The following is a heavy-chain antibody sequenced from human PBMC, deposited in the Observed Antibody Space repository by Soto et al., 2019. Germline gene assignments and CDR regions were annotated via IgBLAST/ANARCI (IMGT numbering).Heavy chain of an antibody. CDR2: IIPIFGTA. V-gene: IGHV1-69*13. CDR3: ASSGDYVYYFDY. D-gene: IGHD4-17*01. J-gene: IGHJ4*02. CDR1: VGTFSSYA. Sequence: SVKVSCKASVGTFSSYAISWVRQAPGQGLEWMGGIIPIFGTANYAQKFQGRVTITADESTSTAYMELSSLRSEDTAVYYCASSGDYVYYFDYWGQGTLVTVSS.